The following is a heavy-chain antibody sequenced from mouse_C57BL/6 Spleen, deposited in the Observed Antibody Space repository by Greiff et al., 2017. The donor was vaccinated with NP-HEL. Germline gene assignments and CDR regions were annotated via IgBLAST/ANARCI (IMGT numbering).Heavy chain of an antibody. Sequence: QVHVKQSGAELARPGASVKMSCKASGYTFTSYTMHWVKQRPGQGLEWIGYINPSSGYTKYNQKFKDKATLTADKSSSTAYMQLSSLTSEDSAVYYCARGGDSSGYPSYFDYWGQGTTLTVSS. D-gene: IGHD3-2*02. CDR3: ARGGDSSGYPSYFDY. CDR1: GYTFTSYT. J-gene: IGHJ2*01. CDR2: INPSSGYT. V-gene: IGHV1-4*01.